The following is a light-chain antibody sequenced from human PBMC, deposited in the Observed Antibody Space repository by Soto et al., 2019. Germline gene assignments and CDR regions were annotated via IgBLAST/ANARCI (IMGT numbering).Light chain of an antibody. V-gene: IGLV2-14*01. Sequence: QSALTQPASVSGSPGQSITISCTGTSSDVGGYNYVPWYQQHPGKAPKLVIYEVTKRPSGVSNRFSGSKSGNTASLTISGLQAEDETDYYCSSYTSSRAYVFGIGTKLTVL. J-gene: IGLJ1*01. CDR3: SSYTSSRAYV. CDR1: SSDVGGYNY. CDR2: EVT.